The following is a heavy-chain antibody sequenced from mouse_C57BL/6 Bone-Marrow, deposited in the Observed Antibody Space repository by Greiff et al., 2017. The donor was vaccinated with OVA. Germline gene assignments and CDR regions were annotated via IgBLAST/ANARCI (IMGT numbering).Heavy chain of an antibody. Sequence: EVQRVESGGGLVKPGGSLKLSCAASGFTFSDYGMHWVRQAPEKGLEWVAYISSGRSTIYYADTVKGRFTISRDNAKNTLCLQMTSLRSVDTAMYYCARINYWYFDVWGTGTTVTVSS. CDR2: ISSGRSTI. CDR3: ARINYWYFDV. CDR1: GFTFSDYG. J-gene: IGHJ1*03. V-gene: IGHV5-17*01.